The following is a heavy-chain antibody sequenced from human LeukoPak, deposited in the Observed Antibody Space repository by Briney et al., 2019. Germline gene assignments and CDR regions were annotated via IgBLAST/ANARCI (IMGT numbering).Heavy chain of an antibody. CDR3: ARGRITIFGVVIPTFDY. D-gene: IGHD3-3*01. J-gene: IGHJ4*02. Sequence: GASVKVSCKASGYTFTSYYMHWVRQAPGQGLEWMGIINPSGGSTSYAQKFQGRVTMTRDTSTSTVYMELSSLRSEDTAVYYCARGRITIFGVVIPTFDYWGQGTLVTVSS. CDR2: INPSGGST. CDR1: GYTFTSYY. V-gene: IGHV1-46*01.